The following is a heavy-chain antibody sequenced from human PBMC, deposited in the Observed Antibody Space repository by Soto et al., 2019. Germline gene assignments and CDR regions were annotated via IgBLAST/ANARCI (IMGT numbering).Heavy chain of an antibody. CDR1: GFTFSSYW. J-gene: IGHJ4*02. CDR2: IKQDGSEK. D-gene: IGHD2-15*01. V-gene: IGHV3-7*01. Sequence: GGSLRLSCAASGFTFSSYWMSWVRQAPGKGLEWVANIKQDGSEKYYVDSVKGRFTISRDNAKNSLYLQMNSLRAEDTAVYYCARDPVAATVTTDYWGQGTLVTVSS. CDR3: ARDPVAATVTTDY.